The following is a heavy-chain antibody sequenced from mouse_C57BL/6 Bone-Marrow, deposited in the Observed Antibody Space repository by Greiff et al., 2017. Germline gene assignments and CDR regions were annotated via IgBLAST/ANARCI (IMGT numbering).Heavy chain of an antibody. CDR1: GYTFTSYW. V-gene: IGHV1-55*01. CDR3: ARSGPLGRSLDY. D-gene: IGHD4-1*01. J-gene: IGHJ2*01. Sequence: QVQLQQSGAELVKPGASVKMSCKASGYTFTSYWITWVKQWPGQGLEWIGDIYPTSGRTNYNEKFKSKAILTVDTSSNPAYMQLSSLTSEDSAVFDCARSGPLGRSLDYWGQGTTLTVSS. CDR2: IYPTSGRT.